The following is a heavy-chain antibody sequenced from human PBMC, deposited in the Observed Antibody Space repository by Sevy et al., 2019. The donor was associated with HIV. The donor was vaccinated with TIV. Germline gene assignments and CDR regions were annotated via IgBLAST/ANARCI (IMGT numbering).Heavy chain of an antibody. D-gene: IGHD6-19*01. CDR1: GFTFSSYA. J-gene: IGHJ4*02. Sequence: VGSLRLSCAVSGFTFSSYAMSWVRQAPGKGLEWVSAISGSGGSTYYADSVKGRFTISRDNSKNTLYLQMNSLRAEDTAVYYCAKGYSSGWYYFDYWGQGTLVTVSS. V-gene: IGHV3-23*01. CDR3: AKGYSSGWYYFDY. CDR2: ISGSGGST.